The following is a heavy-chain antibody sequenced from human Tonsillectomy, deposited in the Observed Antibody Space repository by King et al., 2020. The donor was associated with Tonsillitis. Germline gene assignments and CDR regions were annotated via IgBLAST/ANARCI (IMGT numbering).Heavy chain of an antibody. CDR3: ARPPPPYCSGGTCFRAEYFQH. V-gene: IGHV5-51*01. CDR1: GYSFSSYW. CDR2: IYPGDSDT. Sequence: VQLVESGAEVKKPGESLKISCKGSGYSFSSYWIGWVRQMPGKGLEWMGIIYPGDSDTRYSPSFQGQVTISADKSISTAYLQWSSLEASDTAMYYCARPPPPYCSGGTCFRAEYFQHWGQGTLVTVSS. J-gene: IGHJ1*01. D-gene: IGHD2-15*01.